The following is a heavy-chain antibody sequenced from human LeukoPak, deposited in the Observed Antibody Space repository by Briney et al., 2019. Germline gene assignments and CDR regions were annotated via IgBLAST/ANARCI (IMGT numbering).Heavy chain of an antibody. CDR3: ARDNTGLLDY. V-gene: IGHV3-21*01. J-gene: IGHJ4*02. D-gene: IGHD2/OR15-2a*01. Sequence: GGSLRLSCAASGFTFSSCSMNWVRQAPGKGLEWVSSISSSSSYIYYADSVKGRFTISRDNAKNSLYLQMNSLRAEDTAVYYCARDNTGLLDYWGQGTLVTVSS. CDR1: GFTFSSCS. CDR2: ISSSSSYI.